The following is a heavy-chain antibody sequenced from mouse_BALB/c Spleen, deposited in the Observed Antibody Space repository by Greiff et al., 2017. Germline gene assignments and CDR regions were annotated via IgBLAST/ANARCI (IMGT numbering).Heavy chain of an antibody. J-gene: IGHJ2*01. Sequence: VQLQQSGPELVKPGASVKISCKASGYSFTGYFMNWVMQSHGKSLEWIGRINPYNGDTFYNQKFKGKATLTVDKSSSTAHMELRSLASEDSAVYYCARWTDYYGSSPYYFDYWGQGTTLTVSS. CDR3: ARWTDYYGSSPYYFDY. CDR1: GYSFTGYF. CDR2: INPYNGDT. V-gene: IGHV1-20*02. D-gene: IGHD1-1*01.